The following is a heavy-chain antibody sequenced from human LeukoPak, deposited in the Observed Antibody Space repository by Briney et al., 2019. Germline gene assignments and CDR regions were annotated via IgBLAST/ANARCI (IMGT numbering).Heavy chain of an antibody. CDR3: ARAVDSGEYYFDY. CDR1: GGSFSGYY. V-gene: IGHV4-34*01. CDR2: INHSGST. J-gene: IGHJ4*02. D-gene: IGHD1-26*01. Sequence: PSETLSLTCAVYGGSFSGYYWSWIRQPPGKGLEWIGEINHSGSTNYNPSLKSRVTISVDTSKNQFSLKLSSVTAADTAVYYCARAVDSGEYYFDYWGQGTLVTVSS.